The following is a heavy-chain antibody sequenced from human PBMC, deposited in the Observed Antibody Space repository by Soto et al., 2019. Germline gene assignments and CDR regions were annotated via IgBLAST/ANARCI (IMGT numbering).Heavy chain of an antibody. J-gene: IGHJ4*02. CDR2: INAGNGNT. CDR3: ARAYYDFWTSPTNYYFDY. CDR1: GYTFTSYA. V-gene: IGHV1-3*01. Sequence: GASVKVSCKASGYTFTSYAMHWVRQAPGQRLEWMGWINAGNGNTKYSQKFQGRVTITRDTSASTAYMELSSLRSEDTAVYYCARAYYDFWTSPTNYYFDYWGQGTLVTVSS. D-gene: IGHD3-3*01.